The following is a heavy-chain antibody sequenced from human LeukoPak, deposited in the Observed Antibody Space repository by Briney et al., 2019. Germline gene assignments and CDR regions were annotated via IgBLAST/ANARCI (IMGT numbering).Heavy chain of an antibody. Sequence: GGSLRLSCAASGFTVSSNYMSWVRQAPGKGLEWVSVIYSGGSTYYADSVKGRFTISRDNSKNTLYLQMNSLRAEDTAVYYCARVGYSSGWYNNWFDPWGQGTLVTVSS. V-gene: IGHV3-66*02. CDR2: IYSGGST. CDR1: GFTVSSNY. D-gene: IGHD6-19*01. CDR3: ARVGYSSGWYNNWFDP. J-gene: IGHJ5*02.